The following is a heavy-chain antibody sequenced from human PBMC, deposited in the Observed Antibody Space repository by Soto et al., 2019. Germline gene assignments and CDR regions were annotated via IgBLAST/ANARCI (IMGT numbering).Heavy chain of an antibody. D-gene: IGHD3-10*01. CDR3: AKDSTTTYYYGSGSYPRSGYYYYYGMDV. Sequence: GGSLRLSCAASGFTFSSYAMSWVRQAPGKGLEWVSAISGSGGSTYYADSVKGRFTISRDNSKNTLYLQMNSLRAEDTAVYYCAKDSTTTYYYGSGSYPRSGYYYYYGMDVWGQGTTVTVSS. CDR1: GFTFSSYA. J-gene: IGHJ6*02. CDR2: ISGSGGST. V-gene: IGHV3-23*01.